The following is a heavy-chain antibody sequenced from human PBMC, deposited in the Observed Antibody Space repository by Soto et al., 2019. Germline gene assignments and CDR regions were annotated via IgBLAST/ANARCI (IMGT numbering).Heavy chain of an antibody. CDR2: VSANNDHT. CDR1: GFTFSNYG. CDR3: ARDIESVTAKHFFYYYAMDV. V-gene: IGHV1-18*01. D-gene: IGHD2-8*01. Sequence: ASVKVSCKASGFTFSNYGLNWVRQAPGQGLEWMGWVSANNDHTNYAQNLQGRVSMTTDTSTSTAYMELRGLTFDDTAVYYCARDIESVTAKHFFYYYAMDVWGQGTTVTVSS. J-gene: IGHJ6*02.